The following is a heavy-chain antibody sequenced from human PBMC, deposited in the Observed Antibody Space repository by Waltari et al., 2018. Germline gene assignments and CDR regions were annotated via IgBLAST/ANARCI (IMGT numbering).Heavy chain of an antibody. Sequence: QVQLVQSGAEVKKPGSSVKVSCKASGGTFSSYAISWVRQAPGQGLEWMGGIIPILGIANYAQKFQGRVTITADKSTSTAYMELSSLRSEDTAVYYCARGGTGLPTYYYYMDVWGKGTTVTVSS. V-gene: IGHV1-69*10. CDR1: GGTFSSYA. J-gene: IGHJ6*03. CDR2: IIPILGIA. D-gene: IGHD1-1*01. CDR3: ARGGTGLPTYYYYMDV.